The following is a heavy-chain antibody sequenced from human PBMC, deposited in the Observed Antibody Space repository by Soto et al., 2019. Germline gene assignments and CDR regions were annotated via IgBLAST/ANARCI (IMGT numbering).Heavy chain of an antibody. CDR1: VGTFSSHA. D-gene: IGHD3-22*01. CDR2: IIPIFGTA. J-gene: IGHJ5*02. Sequence: SRKVSCQASVGTFSSHAINRVRQAPGQGVEWMGGIIPIFGTANYAQKFQGRVTITADKSTSTAYMELSSLRSEDTAVYYCARSAGDDSSGYFQYNWFDPWGQGTLVTVSS. CDR3: ARSAGDDSSGYFQYNWFDP. V-gene: IGHV1-69*06.